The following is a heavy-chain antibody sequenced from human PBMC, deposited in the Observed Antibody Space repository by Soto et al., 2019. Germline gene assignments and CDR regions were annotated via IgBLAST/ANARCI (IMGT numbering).Heavy chain of an antibody. V-gene: IGHV4-30-4*01. Sequence: SETLSLTCTVSGGSISSGDYYWSWIRQPPGKGLEWIGYIYYSGSTHYNPSLKSRVTISVDTSKNQFSLKLSSVTAADTAVYYCARRPQDCSGGRCYLYFHHSGQGTLVTVSS. CDR1: GGSISSGDYY. CDR2: IYYSGST. CDR3: ARRPQDCSGGRCYLYFHH. D-gene: IGHD2-15*01. J-gene: IGHJ1*01.